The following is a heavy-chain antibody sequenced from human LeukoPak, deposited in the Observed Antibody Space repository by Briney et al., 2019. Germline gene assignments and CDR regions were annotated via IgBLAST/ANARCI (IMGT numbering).Heavy chain of an antibody. V-gene: IGHV1-8*01. D-gene: IGHD6-13*01. J-gene: IGHJ4*02. Sequence: ASVKVSCKASGYTFTSYDINWVRQATGQGLEWMGWMNPNSGNTGYAQKFQGRVTMTRNTSISTAYMELSSLRSEDTAVYYCARHSSSRDENFDYWGQGTLVTVSS. CDR2: MNPNSGNT. CDR1: GYTFTSYD. CDR3: ARHSSSRDENFDY.